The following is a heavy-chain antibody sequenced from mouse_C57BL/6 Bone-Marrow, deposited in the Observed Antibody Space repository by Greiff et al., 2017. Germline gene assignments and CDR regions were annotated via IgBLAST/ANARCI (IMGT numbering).Heavy chain of an antibody. V-gene: IGHV1-54*01. CDR1: GYAFTNYL. Sequence: VQLQQSGAELVRPGTSVKVSCKASGYAFTNYLIEWVKQRPGQGLEWIGVINPGSGGTNYNQNFKVKATLTADKSSSTAYMQLNSLTSEDFAVYYWARSKGLLLEFSCWGHGAQVTDSA. D-gene: IGHD1-1*01. CDR3: ARSKGLLLEFSC. J-gene: IGHJ3*01. CDR2: INPGSGGT.